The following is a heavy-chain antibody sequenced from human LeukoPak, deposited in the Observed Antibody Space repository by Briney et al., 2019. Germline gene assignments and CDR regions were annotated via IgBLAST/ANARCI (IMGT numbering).Heavy chain of an antibody. Sequence: GASVKVSCKASGYTFTSYYMHWVRQAPGQGLEWMGIINSYGGGTTYAQKFQGRVTMTRDTSTSTVYMELSSLGSEDTAVYYCARDHVSSGRWGTKFDPWGQGSLVTVSS. CDR2: INSYGGGT. V-gene: IGHV1-46*01. CDR3: ARDHVSSGRWGTKFDP. D-gene: IGHD1-7*01. CDR1: GYTFTSYY. J-gene: IGHJ5*02.